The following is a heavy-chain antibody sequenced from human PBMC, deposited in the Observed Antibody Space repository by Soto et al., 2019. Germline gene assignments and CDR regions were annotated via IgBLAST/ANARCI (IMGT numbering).Heavy chain of an antibody. CDR2: ISGSGGDK. Sequence: EVQLLESGGGLVQPGGPLRLSCSASGFTFTSYAMSWVRQAPGKGLEWVSGISGSGGDKKSEDSVKGWLTISRDNFKNMLYLLMISLMAEDMAVYYCANYDFWSLYITGVDSWGEGTLVTVSS. D-gene: IGHD3-3*01. J-gene: IGHJ4*02. CDR3: ANYDFWSLYITGVDS. CDR1: GFTFTSYA. V-gene: IGHV3-23*01.